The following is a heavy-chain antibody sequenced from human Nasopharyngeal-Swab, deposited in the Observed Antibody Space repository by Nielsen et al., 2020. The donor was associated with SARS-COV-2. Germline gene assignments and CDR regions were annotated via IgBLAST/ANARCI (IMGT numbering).Heavy chain of an antibody. CDR3: AKDQGGAYCAGIKCYSLDY. D-gene: IGHD2-21*01. Sequence: GESLKISCAASGFDFSGFAMSWVRQAPGKGLQWVPSISGSGGSTYYADSVKGRFTVSRDNSKNTLYVEMNSLRAEDTAMYYCAKDQGGAYCAGIKCYSLDYWGQGIVVTVSS. CDR1: GFDFSGFA. CDR2: ISGSGGST. V-gene: IGHV3-23*01. J-gene: IGHJ4*02.